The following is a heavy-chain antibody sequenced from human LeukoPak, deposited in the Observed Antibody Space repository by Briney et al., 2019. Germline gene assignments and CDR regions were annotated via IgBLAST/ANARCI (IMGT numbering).Heavy chain of an antibody. V-gene: IGHV4-34*01. CDR2: INHSGST. CDR3: ARGRIAARPGVPFYYYYGMDV. J-gene: IGHJ6*02. D-gene: IGHD6-6*01. CDR1: GGSFSGYY. Sequence: SETLSLTCAVCGGSFSGYYWSWLRQPPGKGLEWIGEINHSGSTNYNPSLKSRVTISVDTSKNQFSLKLSSVTAADTAVYYCARGRIAARPGVPFYYYYGMDVWGQGTTVTVSS.